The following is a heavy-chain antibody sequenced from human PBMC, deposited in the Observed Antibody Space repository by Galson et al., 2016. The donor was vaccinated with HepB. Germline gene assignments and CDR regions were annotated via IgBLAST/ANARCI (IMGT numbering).Heavy chain of an antibody. CDR1: GYTFIGYY. CDR3: ARNRVRGYSYGSFDY. Sequence: SVKVSCKASGYTFIGYYIHWVRQAPGQGLEWMGWINPNSDGTNYAEKFQGWVTMTRDTSISTAYLELSRLRSNDTAVYYCARNRVRGYSYGSFDYWGQGTLVTVSS. CDR2: INPNSDGT. D-gene: IGHD5-18*01. V-gene: IGHV1-2*04. J-gene: IGHJ4*02.